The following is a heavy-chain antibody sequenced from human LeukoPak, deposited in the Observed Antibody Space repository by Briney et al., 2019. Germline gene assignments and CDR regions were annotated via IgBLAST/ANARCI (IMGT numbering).Heavy chain of an antibody. Sequence: KPSETLSLTCAVYGGSFSGYYWSWIRQPPGKGLEWIGEINHSGSTNYNPSLKSRVTISVDTSKNQFSLELSSVTAADTAVYYCARAHPTRYYMDVWGKGTTVTVSS. J-gene: IGHJ6*03. CDR2: INHSGST. CDR1: GGSFSGYY. V-gene: IGHV4-34*01. CDR3: ARAHPTRYYMDV.